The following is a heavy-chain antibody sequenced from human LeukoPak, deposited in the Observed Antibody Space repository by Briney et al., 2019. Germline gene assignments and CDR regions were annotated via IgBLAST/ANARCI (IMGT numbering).Heavy chain of an antibody. CDR2: IYYSGST. V-gene: IGHV4-59*01. Sequence: SETLSLTCTVSGGSISSYYWSWIRQPPGKGLEWIGYIYYSGSTNYSPSLKSRLTISVDTSKNQFSLKLSSVTAADTAVYYCARGRGGGGSSNNWFDPWGQGTLVIVSS. D-gene: IGHD2-15*01. CDR1: GGSISSYY. J-gene: IGHJ5*02. CDR3: ARGRGGGGSSNNWFDP.